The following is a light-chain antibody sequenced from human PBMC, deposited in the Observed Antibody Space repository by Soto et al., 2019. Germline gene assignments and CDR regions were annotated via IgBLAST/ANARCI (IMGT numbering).Light chain of an antibody. CDR2: DVT. V-gene: IGLV2-11*01. J-gene: IGLJ3*02. Sequence: QSALTQPRSVSGSPGQSVTISCTGTSSNVGGYNYVSWDQQHSGKAPKLMIYDVTKRPSGVPDRFSGSKAGNTASLTISGLQAEDEADYYCCSYAGYYTLMFGGGTKLTVL. CDR1: SSNVGGYNY. CDR3: CSYAGYYTLM.